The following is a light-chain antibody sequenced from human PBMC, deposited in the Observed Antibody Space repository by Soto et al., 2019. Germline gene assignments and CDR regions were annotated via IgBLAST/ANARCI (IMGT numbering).Light chain of an antibody. CDR3: SSYAGSTTL. V-gene: IGLV2-8*01. Sequence: QSALTQPPSASGSPGQSVTISCTGTSSDVGAYNYVSWYQQHPGKAPKLIIYDVNKRPSGVPDRFSGSKSGNTASLTVSGLQAEDEADYYCSSYAGSTTLCGGGTKLTVL. CDR2: DVN. J-gene: IGLJ2*01. CDR1: SSDVGAYNY.